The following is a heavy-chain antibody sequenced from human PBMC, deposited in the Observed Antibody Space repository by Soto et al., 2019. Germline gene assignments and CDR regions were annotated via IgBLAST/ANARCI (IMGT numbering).Heavy chain of an antibody. CDR2: INAGNGNT. J-gene: IGHJ4*02. Sequence: QVQLVQSGAEEKKPGASVKVSCKASGYTFTSYAMHWVRQAPGQRLEWMGWINAGNGNTKYSQKFQGRVTITRDTSARTAYRELSRLRSEDTAVYYCARGITLPTPLDYWGQGTLVTVSS. D-gene: IGHD1-20*01. V-gene: IGHV1-3*05. CDR3: ARGITLPTPLDY. CDR1: GYTFTSYA.